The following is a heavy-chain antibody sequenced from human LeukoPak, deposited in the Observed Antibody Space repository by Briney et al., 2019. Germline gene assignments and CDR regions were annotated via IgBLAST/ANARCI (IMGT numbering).Heavy chain of an antibody. D-gene: IGHD3-10*01. CDR3: ARANYGSGSNYYYGMDV. CDR2: IWYDGTDK. V-gene: IGHV3-33*01. CDR1: GFVFSRYG. J-gene: IGHJ6*04. Sequence: GRSLRLSCAASGFVFSRYGMHWVRQAPGKGLEWVAVIWYDGTDKYYADSVRGRFTTSRDNSKNTLYLQMNSLRAEDTAVYYCARANYGSGSNYYYGMDVWGKGTTVTVSS.